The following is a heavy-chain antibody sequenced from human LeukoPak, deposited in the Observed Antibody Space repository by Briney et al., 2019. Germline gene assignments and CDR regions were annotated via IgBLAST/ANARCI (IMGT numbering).Heavy chain of an antibody. V-gene: IGHV3-11*04. D-gene: IGHD1-7*01. Sequence: GGSLRLSCAASGFTFSDYYMSWIRQAPGKGLKRVSYISSSGSTIYYADSVKGRFTISRDNAKNSLYLQMNSLRAEDTAVYYCARDHHGRLELRGRGDYWGQGTLVTVSS. CDR2: ISSSGSTI. CDR1: GFTFSDYY. CDR3: ARDHHGRLELRGRGDY. J-gene: IGHJ4*02.